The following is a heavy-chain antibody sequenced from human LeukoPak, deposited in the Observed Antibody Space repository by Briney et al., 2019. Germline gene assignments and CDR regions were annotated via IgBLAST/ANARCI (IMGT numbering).Heavy chain of an antibody. V-gene: IGHV1-24*01. J-gene: IGHJ3*02. D-gene: IGHD5-12*01. Sequence: VASVKVSCKVSGYTLTELSMRWVRQAPGKGLEWMGGFDPEDGETIYAQKFQGRVTMTEDTSTDTAYMELSSLRSEDTAVYYCATGPGGLRAFDIWGQGTMVTVSS. CDR2: FDPEDGET. CDR1: GYTLTELS. CDR3: ATGPGGLRAFDI.